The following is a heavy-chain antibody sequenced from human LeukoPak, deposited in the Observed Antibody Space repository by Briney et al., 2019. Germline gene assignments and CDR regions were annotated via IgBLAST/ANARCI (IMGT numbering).Heavy chain of an antibody. J-gene: IGHJ4*02. CDR3: AKSGGYSYGYSEYYFDY. CDR2: ISGSGGST. V-gene: IGHV3-23*01. Sequence: GGSLRLSCAASGFTFSSYAMSWVRQAPGKGLEWVSAISGSGGSTYYADSVKGRFTISRDNSKNTLYLQMNSLRAEDTAVYYCAKSGGYSYGYSEYYFDYWGQGTLVTVSS. CDR1: GFTFSSYA. D-gene: IGHD5-18*01.